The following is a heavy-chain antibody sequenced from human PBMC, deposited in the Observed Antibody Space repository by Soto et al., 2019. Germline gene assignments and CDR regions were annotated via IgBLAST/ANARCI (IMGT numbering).Heavy chain of an antibody. CDR3: ARSLRYFDWLNWFDP. J-gene: IGHJ5*02. Sequence: SETLSLTCAVYGGSFSGYYWSWIRQPPGKGLEWIGEINHSGSTNYNPSLKSRVTISVDTSKNQFSLKLSSVTAADTAVYYCARSLRYFDWLNWFDPWGQGTLVTVSS. V-gene: IGHV4-34*01. D-gene: IGHD3-9*01. CDR1: GGSFSGYY. CDR2: INHSGST.